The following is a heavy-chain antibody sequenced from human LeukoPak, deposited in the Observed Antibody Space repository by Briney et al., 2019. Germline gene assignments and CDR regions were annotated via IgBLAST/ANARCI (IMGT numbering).Heavy chain of an antibody. D-gene: IGHD3-16*02. V-gene: IGHV4-59*08. CDR1: GVSISTYY. CDR2: ISYTGST. J-gene: IGHJ4*02. Sequence: SETLSLTCTVSGVSISTYYWSWIRQPPGKGLEWIGYISYTGSTYYNPSLKSRVTISVDTSKNQFSLKLSPVTAADTAVYYCARGGLYDYVWGSYRGFDYWGQGTLVTVSS. CDR3: ARGGLYDYVWGSYRGFDY.